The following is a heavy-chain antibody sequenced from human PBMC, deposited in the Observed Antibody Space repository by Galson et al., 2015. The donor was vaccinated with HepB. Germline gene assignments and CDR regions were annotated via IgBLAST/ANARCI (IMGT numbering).Heavy chain of an antibody. CDR3: ARDFSSGEGVDY. V-gene: IGHV3-33*01. Sequence: SLRLSCAASGFTFSSYGMHWVRQAPGKGLEWVAVIWYDGSNKYYADSVKGRFTISRDNSKNTLYLQMNSLRAEDTAVYYCARDFSSGEGVDYWGQGTLVTVSS. CDR1: GFTFSSYG. D-gene: IGHD3-16*01. CDR2: IWYDGSNK. J-gene: IGHJ4*02.